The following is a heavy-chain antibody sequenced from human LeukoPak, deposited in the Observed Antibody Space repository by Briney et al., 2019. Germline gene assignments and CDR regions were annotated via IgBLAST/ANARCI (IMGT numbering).Heavy chain of an antibody. CDR1: GYTFITYY. J-gene: IGHJ5*02. CDR3: AREYCSSTSCYADWFDP. D-gene: IGHD2-2*01. Sequence: ASVKVSCKASGYTFITYYIHWVRQAPGQGLEWMGIISPSGGSTTYAQKFQGRVTMTGDTSTSTVYMELSSLRSEDTAVYYCAREYCSSTSCYADWFDPWGQGTLVTVSS. V-gene: IGHV1-46*01. CDR2: ISPSGGST.